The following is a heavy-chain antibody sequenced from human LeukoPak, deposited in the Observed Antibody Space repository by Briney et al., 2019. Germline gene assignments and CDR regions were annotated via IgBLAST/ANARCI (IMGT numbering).Heavy chain of an antibody. J-gene: IGHJ4*02. V-gene: IGHV3-7*01. CDR3: ARDWNYGFDY. D-gene: IGHD1-7*01. Sequence: GGSLRLSCAASGFTFSKTWMSWVRQAPGKGLEWVANIKVDGSERYYVDSAKGRFTISRDNAKNSLYLQMNSLRAEDTAIYYCARDWNYGFDYWGQGTLVTVSS. CDR2: IKVDGSER. CDR1: GFTFSKTW.